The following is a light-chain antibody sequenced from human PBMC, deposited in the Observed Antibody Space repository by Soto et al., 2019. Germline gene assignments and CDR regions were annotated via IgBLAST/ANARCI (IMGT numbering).Light chain of an antibody. J-gene: IGKJ4*01. CDR1: QSISSY. Sequence: DIQMTQSPSSLSASVGDRVTITCRASQSISSYLNWYQQKPGKAPKLLIYAASILQSGVPSRFSGSGSGTDFTLTISSLQPEDFASYYCQKAYSSSNTFGGGTKVEIK. CDR2: AAS. V-gene: IGKV1-39*01. CDR3: QKAYSSSNT.